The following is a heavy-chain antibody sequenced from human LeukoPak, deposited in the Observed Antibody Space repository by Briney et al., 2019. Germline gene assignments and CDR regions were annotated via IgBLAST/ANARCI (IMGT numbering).Heavy chain of an antibody. CDR1: GFAFSSYW. D-gene: IGHD4-11*01. V-gene: IGHV3-7*01. CDR3: ANQAYSQFDY. CDR2: ISPDGSAE. J-gene: IGHJ4*02. Sequence: GGSLRLSCVASGFAFSSYWMSWVRQAPGKGLELVANISPDGSAEDYVDSVRGRFAISRDNAKRSLYLQMNSLSPEDTAVYYCANQAYSQFDYWGQGTLVSISS.